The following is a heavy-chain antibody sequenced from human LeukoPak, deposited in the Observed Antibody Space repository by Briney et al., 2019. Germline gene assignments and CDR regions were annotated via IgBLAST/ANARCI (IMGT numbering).Heavy chain of an antibody. D-gene: IGHD1-26*01. CDR1: GFIFSSYW. CDR2: IKQDGSEK. Sequence: GGSLSLSCAASGFIFSSYWMSWVRQAPGKRLEWVANIKQDGSEKYYVDSVKGRFTISRDNAKNSLYLQMNSLRAEDTAVYYSAKGGSLFHYWGQGTLVTVSS. J-gene: IGHJ4*02. V-gene: IGHV3-7*02. CDR3: AKGGSLFHY.